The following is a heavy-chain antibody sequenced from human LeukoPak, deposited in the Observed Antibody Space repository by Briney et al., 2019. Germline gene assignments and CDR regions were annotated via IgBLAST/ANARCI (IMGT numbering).Heavy chain of an antibody. CDR1: GGPISSYY. CDR3: VRQRDYSTSLDP. D-gene: IGHD6-6*01. CDR2: ISYSWWT. V-gene: IGHV4-59*08. Sequence: SDPLSLMCSVSGGPISSYYCRWLRQPPGKGLAWVGYISYSWWTNHNPSLKSRVTIFLDTYKRQSFLNLSSVTAAGTPLFFCVRQRDYSTSLDPWGQGTMVTVSS. J-gene: IGHJ5*02.